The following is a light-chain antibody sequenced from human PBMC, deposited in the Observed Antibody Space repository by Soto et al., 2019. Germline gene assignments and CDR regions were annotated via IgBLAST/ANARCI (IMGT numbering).Light chain of an antibody. CDR1: SSDVGGYNY. CDR2: DVS. Sequence: QSALTQPASVSGSPGQSITIPCTGSSSDVGGYNYVSWYQQHPGKAPKLMIYDVSNRPSGVSNRFSGSKSANTASLTISGLQAEDEADYYCSSYSSSGTLFGGGTKLTVL. J-gene: IGLJ2*01. CDR3: SSYSSSGTL. V-gene: IGLV2-14*01.